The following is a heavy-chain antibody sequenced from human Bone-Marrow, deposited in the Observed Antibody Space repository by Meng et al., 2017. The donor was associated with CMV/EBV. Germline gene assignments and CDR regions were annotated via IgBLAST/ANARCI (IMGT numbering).Heavy chain of an antibody. D-gene: IGHD2-2*01. J-gene: IGHJ5*02. CDR3: ATLKGSTIVVVPVADTKWFDP. CDR1: GYTPTELS. Sequence: ASVKVSCKVSGYTPTELSMHWVRQAPGKGLEWMGGFDPEDGETIYAQNFQGRVTMTEDTSTDTAYMEPISLRSEDTAVYYCATLKGSTIVVVPVADTKWFDPWGQGTLVTVSS. V-gene: IGHV1-24*01. CDR2: FDPEDGET.